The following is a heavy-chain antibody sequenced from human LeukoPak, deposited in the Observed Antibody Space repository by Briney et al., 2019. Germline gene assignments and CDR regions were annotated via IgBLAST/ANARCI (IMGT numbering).Heavy chain of an antibody. J-gene: IGHJ4*02. CDR3: ARSIIRGYSSGWSLFDY. Sequence: GASVKVSCKAYGYTFTSHDINWVRQAPGQGLEWMGIINPSGGSTSYAQKFQGRVTMTRDTSKSTVYMELSSLRSEDTAVYYCARSIIRGYSSGWSLFDYWGQGTLVTVSS. D-gene: IGHD6-19*01. CDR1: GYTFTSHD. CDR2: INPSGGST. V-gene: IGHV1-46*03.